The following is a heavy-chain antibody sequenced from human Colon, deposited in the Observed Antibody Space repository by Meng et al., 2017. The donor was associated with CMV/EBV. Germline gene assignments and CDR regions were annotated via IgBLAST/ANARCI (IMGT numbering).Heavy chain of an antibody. CDR1: GFNFTTYP. V-gene: IGHV3-23*01. CDR3: AKDVNSVGATLNAFDI. Sequence: GGSLRLSCVGSGFNFTTYPMTWVRQAPGKGLEWVSSIGRRGDSTYYADAVKGRFTVSRDDSKNTLYLQMNSLRAEDMAIYYCAKDVNSVGATLNAFDIWGQGTTVTVSS. D-gene: IGHD1-26*01. J-gene: IGHJ3*02. CDR2: IGRRGDST.